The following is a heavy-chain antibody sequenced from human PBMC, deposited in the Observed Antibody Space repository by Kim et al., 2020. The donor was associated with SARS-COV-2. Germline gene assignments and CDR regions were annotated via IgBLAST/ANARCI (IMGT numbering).Heavy chain of an antibody. CDR3: TSALLLWFREFRTGLDY. V-gene: IGHV3-49*03. J-gene: IGHJ4*02. D-gene: IGHD3-10*01. CDR2: IRSKAYGGTT. CDR1: GFTFGDYA. Sequence: GGSLRLSCTASGFTFGDYAMSWFRQAPGKGLEWVGFIRSKAYGGTTEYAASVKGRFTISRDDSKSIAYLQMNSLKTEDTAVYYCTSALLLWFREFRTGLDYWGQGTLVTVSS.